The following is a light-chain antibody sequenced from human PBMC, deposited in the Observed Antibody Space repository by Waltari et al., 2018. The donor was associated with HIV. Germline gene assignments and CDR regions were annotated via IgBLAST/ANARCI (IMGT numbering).Light chain of an antibody. CDR3: QSHDSSLSGYV. V-gene: IGLV1-40*01. CDR1: SSNIGAGYH. CDR2: GNS. Sequence: QSVLTQPPSVSGAPGQRVTIPCTGSSSNIGAGYHVYLYRQLPGTAPKLLIYGNSNRPSGVPDRFSGSKSGTSASLAITGLQAEDEADYHCQSHDSSLSGYVFGTGTKVTVL. J-gene: IGLJ1*01.